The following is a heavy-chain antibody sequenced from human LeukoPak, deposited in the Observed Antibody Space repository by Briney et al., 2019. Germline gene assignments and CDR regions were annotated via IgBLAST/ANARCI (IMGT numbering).Heavy chain of an antibody. J-gene: IGHJ4*02. CDR2: IYYSGST. D-gene: IGHD1-26*01. V-gene: IGHV4-31*03. CDR3: ARAGLVGATYFDY. CDR1: GGSISSGGYY. Sequence: SETLSLTCTVSGGSISSGGYYWSWIRQHPGKGLEWIGYIYYSGSTYYNPSLKSRVTISVDTSKNQFPLKLSSVTAADTAVYYCARAGLVGATYFDYWGQGTLVTVSS.